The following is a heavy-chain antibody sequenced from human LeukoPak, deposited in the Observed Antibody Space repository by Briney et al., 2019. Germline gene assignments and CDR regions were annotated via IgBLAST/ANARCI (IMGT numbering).Heavy chain of an antibody. CDR1: GGSISSGSDY. J-gene: IGHJ4*02. Sequence: SETLSLTWTVSGGSISSGSDYWSWIRQPAGKGLEGIGRIYTRGSTNYNPCLKSRVTISVDTSKNQFSLKLSSVTAADTAVYYCATGGDRSGYYYFDSWGQGTLVTVSS. V-gene: IGHV4-61*02. D-gene: IGHD3-22*01. CDR2: IYTRGST. CDR3: ATGGDRSGYYYFDS.